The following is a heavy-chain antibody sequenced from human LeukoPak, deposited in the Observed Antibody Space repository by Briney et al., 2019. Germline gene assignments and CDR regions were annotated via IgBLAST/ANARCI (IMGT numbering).Heavy chain of an antibody. D-gene: IGHD3-3*01. CDR3: ARVSGLSGSRRSAEYFQH. Sequence: GGSLRLSCAASGFTFSSYAMHWVRQAPGKGLEWVAVISYDGSNKYYADSVKGRFTISRGNSKNTLYLQMNSLRAEDTAVYYCARVSGLSGSRRSAEYFQHWGQGTLVTVSS. J-gene: IGHJ1*01. V-gene: IGHV3-30-3*01. CDR2: ISYDGSNK. CDR1: GFTFSSYA.